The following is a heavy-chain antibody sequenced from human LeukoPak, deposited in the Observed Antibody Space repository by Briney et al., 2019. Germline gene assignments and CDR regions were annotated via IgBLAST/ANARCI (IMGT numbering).Heavy chain of an antibody. CDR1: GGSISTSSYY. V-gene: IGHV4-61*05. CDR3: TAASGSYWHFDL. J-gene: IGHJ2*01. CDR2: IYYSGST. Sequence: SETLSLTCTVSGGSISTSSYYWGWIRQPPGKGLEWIGYIYYSGSTYYNPSLKSRLTISVDTSKSQFSLRLSSVTAADTAVYYCTAASGSYWHFDLWGRGTLVTVSS. D-gene: IGHD6-13*01.